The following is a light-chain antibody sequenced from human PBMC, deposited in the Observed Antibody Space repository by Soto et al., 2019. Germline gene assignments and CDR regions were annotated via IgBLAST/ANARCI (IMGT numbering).Light chain of an antibody. Sequence: TQSPATLSVSPGERATLSCRASQSIYTNLAWYYQRPGQSPRLLIYGTSTRATGVPARFSGSGSGTEFTPTISSLQAEDFAVYYCQQYNSWPQTFGQGTKVEIK. J-gene: IGKJ1*01. CDR2: GTS. V-gene: IGKV3-15*01. CDR1: QSIYTN. CDR3: QQYNSWPQT.